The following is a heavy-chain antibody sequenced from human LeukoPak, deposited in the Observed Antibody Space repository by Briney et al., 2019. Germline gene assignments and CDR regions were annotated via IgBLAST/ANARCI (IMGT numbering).Heavy chain of an antibody. Sequence: ASVKVSCKASGYIFTIFAISRVRQAPGQGLEWMGWISAYNGNTKYTQKLQGRVTMTTDTSTSTAYMELRSLRSDDTAVYYCAKDPRHRLVWFGEETHFYYMDVWGKGTTVTISS. V-gene: IGHV1-18*01. CDR1: GYIFTIFA. D-gene: IGHD3-10*01. CDR3: AKDPRHRLVWFGEETHFYYMDV. CDR2: ISAYNGNT. J-gene: IGHJ6*03.